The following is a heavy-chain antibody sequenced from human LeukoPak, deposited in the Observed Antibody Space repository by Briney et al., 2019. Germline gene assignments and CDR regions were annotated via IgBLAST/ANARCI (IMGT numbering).Heavy chain of an antibody. CDR1: GFTFSSYW. D-gene: IGHD1-14*01. CDR2: IKQDGSEI. Sequence: AGGSLRLSCAASGFTFSSYWMSWVRQAPGKGLEWVANIKQDGSEIYSVDSVKGRFTISGDNAKNSLYLQMNSLRAEDTAVYYCARLLPGIGFDYWGQGTLVIVSS. J-gene: IGHJ4*02. CDR3: ARLLPGIGFDY. V-gene: IGHV3-7*04.